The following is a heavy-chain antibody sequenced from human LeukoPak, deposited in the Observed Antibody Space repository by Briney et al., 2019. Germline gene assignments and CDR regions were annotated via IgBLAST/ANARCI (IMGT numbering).Heavy chain of an antibody. D-gene: IGHD2-2*02. J-gene: IGHJ2*01. CDR3: ARVGYCSSTSCHTDWYFDL. Sequence: PSETLSLTCTVSGGSISSSSYYWSWIRQPPGKGLEWIGHIYYSGTTYYNPSLKSRVSISADTSKNQFSLKLSSVTAADTAVYYCARVGYCSSTSCHTDWYFDLWGRGTLVTVSS. CDR2: IYYSGTT. V-gene: IGHV4-30-4*08. CDR1: GGSISSSSYY.